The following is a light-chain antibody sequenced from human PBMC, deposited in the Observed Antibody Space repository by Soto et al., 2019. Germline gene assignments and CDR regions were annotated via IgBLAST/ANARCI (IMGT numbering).Light chain of an antibody. CDR2: AAS. J-gene: IGKJ1*01. V-gene: IGKV1-17*01. CDR3: LHHRTYPLT. CDR1: QDIRND. Sequence: DIQMTQFPSSLSASVGDRVTITCRASQDIRNDLGWYQQKPGKAPKRLIYAASSLQSGVPSRFSGSGSGTEFTLAIISLQHEDSATCYWLHHRTYPLTFGQGTKVEIK.